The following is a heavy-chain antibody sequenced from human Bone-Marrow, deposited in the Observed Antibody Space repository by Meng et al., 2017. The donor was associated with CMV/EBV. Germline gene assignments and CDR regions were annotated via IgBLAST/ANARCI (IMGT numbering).Heavy chain of an antibody. J-gene: IGHJ6*02. Sequence: GESLKISCAASGFTFSSYEMNWVRQAPGKGLEWVSHISSSGSSKYYADSVKGRFTIPRDNAKNSLDLQMNSLRAGDTAVYYCARVDTDYYYGMDVWGQGTTVTVSS. D-gene: IGHD2-2*02. V-gene: IGHV3-48*03. CDR2: ISSSGSSK. CDR1: GFTFSSYE. CDR3: ARVDTDYYYGMDV.